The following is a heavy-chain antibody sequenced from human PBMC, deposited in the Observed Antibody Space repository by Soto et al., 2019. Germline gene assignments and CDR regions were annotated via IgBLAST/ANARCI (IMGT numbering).Heavy chain of an antibody. D-gene: IGHD1-7*01. CDR3: AREDNWNYDGGWFDP. CDR2: ISAYNGNT. Sequence: SVKVSCKASGYTFTSYGISWVRQAPGQGLEWMGWISAYNGNTNYAQKLQGRVTMTTDTSTSTAYMELRSLRSDDTAVYYCAREDNWNYDGGWFDPWSQGTLVTVSS. V-gene: IGHV1-18*01. CDR1: GYTFTSYG. J-gene: IGHJ5*02.